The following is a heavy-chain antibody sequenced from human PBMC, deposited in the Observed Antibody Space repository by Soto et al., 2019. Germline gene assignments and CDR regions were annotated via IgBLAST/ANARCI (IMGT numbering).Heavy chain of an antibody. CDR2: IKQDGSEK. J-gene: IGHJ4*02. D-gene: IGHD3-3*01. CDR3: ARAPATNDFWSGYPPAFFDY. CDR1: GFTFSSYW. Sequence: ESGGGLVQPGGSLRLSCAASGFTFSSYWMSWVRQAPGKGLEWVANIKQDGSEKYYVDSVKGRFTISRDNAKNSLYLQMNSLRAEDTAVYYCARAPATNDFWSGYPPAFFDYWGQGTLVTVSS. V-gene: IGHV3-7*03.